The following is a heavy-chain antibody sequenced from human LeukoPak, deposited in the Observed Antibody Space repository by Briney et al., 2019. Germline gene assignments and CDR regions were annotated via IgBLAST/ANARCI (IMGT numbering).Heavy chain of an antibody. J-gene: IGHJ4*02. CDR2: ISGSGGST. Sequence: GGSLRLSCAASGFTFSSHAMSWVRQAPGKGLEWVSAISGSGGSTYYADSVKGRFTISRDNSKNTLYLQMNSLRAEDTAVYYCAKAPVVGASQYYFDYWGQGTLVTVSS. V-gene: IGHV3-23*01. CDR1: GFTFSSHA. CDR3: AKAPVVGASQYYFDY. D-gene: IGHD1-26*01.